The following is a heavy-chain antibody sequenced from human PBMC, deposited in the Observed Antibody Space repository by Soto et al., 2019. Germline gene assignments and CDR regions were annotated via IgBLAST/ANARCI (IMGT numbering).Heavy chain of an antibody. D-gene: IGHD1-1*01. CDR2: MNPNSGNT. CDR1: GYTFTSYD. V-gene: IGHV1-8*01. Sequence: GASVKVSCKASGYTFTSYDINWVRQATGQGLEWMGWMNPNSGNTGYAQKFQGRVTMTRNTSISTAYMELSSLRSEDTAVYYCARDGSLSPGYPFAPRGQGTLVTVSS. CDR3: ARDGSLSPGYPFAP. J-gene: IGHJ5*02.